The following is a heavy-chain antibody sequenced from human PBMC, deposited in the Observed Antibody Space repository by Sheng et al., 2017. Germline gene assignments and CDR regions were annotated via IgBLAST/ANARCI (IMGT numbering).Heavy chain of an antibody. J-gene: IGHJ4*02. CDR3: ARGSGRRIEDFDY. Sequence: QVQLVESGGGVVQPGRSLRLSCAASGFTFSSYAMHWVRQAPGKGLEWVAVISYDGSNKYYADSVKGRFTISRDNSKNTLYLQMNSLRAEDTAVYYCARGSGRRIEDFDYWGQGTLVTVSS. CDR2: ISYDGSNK. CDR1: GFTFSSYA. D-gene: IGHD2-21*01. V-gene: IGHV3-30-3*01.